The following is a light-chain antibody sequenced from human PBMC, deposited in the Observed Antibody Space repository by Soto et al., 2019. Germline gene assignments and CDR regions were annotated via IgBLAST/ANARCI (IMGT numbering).Light chain of an antibody. J-gene: IGKJ4*01. CDR2: DAS. CDR1: QTDRNNF. Sequence: GLTQSPYALSLSPGETATLSYRASQTDRNNFLAWYQQKPGQAPRLMIYDASSRANGITDRFSGGGSGTDFTLTINRLEPEDFALYYCKQFSSYPLTFGGGTKVDIK. V-gene: IGKV3-20*01. CDR3: KQFSSYPLT.